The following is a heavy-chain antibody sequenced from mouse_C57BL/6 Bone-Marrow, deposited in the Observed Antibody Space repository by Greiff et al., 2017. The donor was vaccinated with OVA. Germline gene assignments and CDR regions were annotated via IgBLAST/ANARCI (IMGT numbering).Heavy chain of an antibody. J-gene: IGHJ2*01. CDR2: IWTGGGT. V-gene: IGHV2-9-1*01. Sequence: VKLVESGPGLVAPSQSLSITCTVSGFSLTSYAISWVRQPPGKGLEWLGVIWTGGGTNYNSAIKSILSISKDNSKSQIILKMNGLQTDDTARYYCASAQLGRFDYWGHSTTLTVSS. CDR1: GFSLTSYA. CDR3: ASAQLGRFDY. D-gene: IGHD4-1*02.